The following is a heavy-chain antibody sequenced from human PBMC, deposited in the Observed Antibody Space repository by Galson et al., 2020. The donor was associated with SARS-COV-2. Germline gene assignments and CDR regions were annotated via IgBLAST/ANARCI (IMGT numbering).Heavy chain of an antibody. CDR2: IRYDGSNK. V-gene: IGHV3-30*02. J-gene: IGHJ1*01. CDR1: GFTFSSYG. Sequence: GGSLRLSCAASGFTFSSYGMHWVRQAPGKGLEWVAFIRYDGSNKYYADSVKGRFTISRDNSKNTLYLQMNSLRAEDTAVYYCAKDWSDIVVEYFQHWGQGTLVTVSS. D-gene: IGHD2-2*01. CDR3: AKDWSDIVVEYFQH.